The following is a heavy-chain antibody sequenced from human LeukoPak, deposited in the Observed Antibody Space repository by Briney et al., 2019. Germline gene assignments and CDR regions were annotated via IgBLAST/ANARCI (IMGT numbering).Heavy chain of an antibody. CDR2: IYYSGST. V-gene: IGHV4-59*01. Sequence: SVTLSLTCTVSGGSISSYYWSWIRQPPGKGLEWIGYIYYSGSTNYNPSLKSRVTISVDTSKNQFSLKLSSVTAADTAVYYCARENYYDSSGYFDYWGQGTLVTVSS. CDR1: GGSISSYY. J-gene: IGHJ4*02. CDR3: ARENYYDSSGYFDY. D-gene: IGHD3-22*01.